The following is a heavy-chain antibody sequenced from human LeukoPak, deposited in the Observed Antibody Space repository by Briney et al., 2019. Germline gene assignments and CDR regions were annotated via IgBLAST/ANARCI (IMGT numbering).Heavy chain of an antibody. CDR1: GGYFRGYY. Sequence: SETLSLTCAVYGGYFRGYYWRWIRQPPGKGLEWIGEINHSGSTNYNPSLKSRVTISVDTSKNQFSLKLSSVTAANTAVYYWARRSRSGYYPRPFDYWGQGTLVTVSS. J-gene: IGHJ4*01. CDR3: ARRSRSGYYPRPFDY. CDR2: INHSGST. D-gene: IGHD3-22*01. V-gene: IGHV4-34*01.